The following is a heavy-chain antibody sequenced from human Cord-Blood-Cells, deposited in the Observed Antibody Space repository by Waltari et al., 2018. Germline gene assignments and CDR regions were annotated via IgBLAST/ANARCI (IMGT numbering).Heavy chain of an antibody. CDR3: ARDKGLQQLVFDY. CDR1: GFTFSSYW. V-gene: IGHV3-7*01. J-gene: IGHJ4*02. Sequence: EVQLVESGGGLVQPGGSLRLSCAASGFTFSSYWMRWVRQAQGKGLEWVANIKQDGSEKYYVDSVKGRFTISRDNAKNSLYLQMNSLRAEDTAVYYCARDKGLQQLVFDYWGQGTLVTVSS. CDR2: IKQDGSEK. D-gene: IGHD6-13*01.